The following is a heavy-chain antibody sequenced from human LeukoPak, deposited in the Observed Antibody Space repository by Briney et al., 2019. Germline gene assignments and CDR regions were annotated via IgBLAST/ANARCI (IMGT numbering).Heavy chain of an antibody. J-gene: IGHJ3*02. CDR1: GYSFTSYW. CDR2: IYPGDSDT. D-gene: IGHD6-13*01. CDR3: ARQGYHGEGAAAGPDAFDI. V-gene: IGHV5-51*01. Sequence: GESLKTSCKGSGYSFTSYWIGWVRQMPGKGLEWMGIIYPGDSDTRYSPSFQGQVTISADKSISTAYLQWSSLKASDTAMYYCARQGYHGEGAAAGPDAFDIWGQGTMVTVSS.